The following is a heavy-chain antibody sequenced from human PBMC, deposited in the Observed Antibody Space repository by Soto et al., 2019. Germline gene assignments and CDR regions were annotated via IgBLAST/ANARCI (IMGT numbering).Heavy chain of an antibody. J-gene: IGHJ4*02. CDR2: INHSGST. V-gene: IGHV4-34*01. CDR1: GGSFSGYY. D-gene: IGHD5-18*01. Sequence: SETLSLTCAVYGGSFSGYYWSWIRQPPGKGLEWIGEINHSGSTNYNPSLKSRVTISVDTSKNQFSLKLSSVTAADTAVYYCARAANSYRGFDYWGQGTLVTVSS. CDR3: ARAANSYRGFDY.